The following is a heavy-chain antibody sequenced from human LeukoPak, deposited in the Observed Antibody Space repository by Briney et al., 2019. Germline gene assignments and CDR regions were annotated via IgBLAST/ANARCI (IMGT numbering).Heavy chain of an antibody. CDR3: ARCGTTPYYFDD. J-gene: IGHJ4*02. Sequence: PSETLSLTSTVSGGSITSYYWSWIRQPAGEGLEWIGRIYSNENTNYNPSLKSRVTMSVDTSKNQFSLKLSSVTAADTSVYYCARCGTTPYYFDDWGQGTLVTVSS. V-gene: IGHV4-4*07. CDR1: GGSITSYY. D-gene: IGHD2-15*01. CDR2: IYSNENT.